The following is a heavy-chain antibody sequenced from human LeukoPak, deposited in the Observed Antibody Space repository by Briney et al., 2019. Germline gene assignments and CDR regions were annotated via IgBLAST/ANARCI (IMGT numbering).Heavy chain of an antibody. CDR2: VYYSGST. J-gene: IGHJ6*02. CDR1: GGSISTYF. CDR3: ARVRGNGYHHGMDV. D-gene: IGHD4-23*01. Sequence: SETLSLTCTVSGGSISTYFWTWIRQPPGKGLEYIGYVYYSGSTNYNPSLKGRVTISVDPSKDQFSLKLSSVTAADSAVYYCARVRGNGYHHGMDVWGQGTAVTVSS. V-gene: IGHV4-59*01.